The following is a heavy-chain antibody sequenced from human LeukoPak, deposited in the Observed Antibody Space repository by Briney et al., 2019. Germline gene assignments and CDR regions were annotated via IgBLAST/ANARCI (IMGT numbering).Heavy chain of an antibody. J-gene: IGHJ6*02. V-gene: IGHV4-34*01. CDR3: ASTYDILTGYGTSYYYYGMDV. Sequence: KPSETLSLTCAVYGGSFSGYYWSWIRQPPGKGLEWIGEINHSGSTNYNPSLKSRVTISVDTSKNQFSLKLSSVTAADTAVYYCASTYDILTGYGTSYYYYGMDVWGQGTTVTVSS. D-gene: IGHD3-9*01. CDR2: INHSGST. CDR1: GGSFSGYY.